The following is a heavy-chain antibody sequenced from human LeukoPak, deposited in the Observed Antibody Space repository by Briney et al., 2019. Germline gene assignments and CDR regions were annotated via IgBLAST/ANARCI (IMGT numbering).Heavy chain of an antibody. D-gene: IGHD5-18*01. V-gene: IGHV4-34*01. J-gene: IGHJ3*02. Sequence: SETLSLTCAVYGGSFSGYYWSWIRQPPGQGLEWIGEINHSGSTNYNPSLKSRVTISVDTSKNQFSLKLSSVTAADTAVYYCARGQSRGYSYGYRSGAFDIWGQGTMVPVSS. CDR1: GGSFSGYY. CDR3: ARGQSRGYSYGYRSGAFDI. CDR2: INHSGST.